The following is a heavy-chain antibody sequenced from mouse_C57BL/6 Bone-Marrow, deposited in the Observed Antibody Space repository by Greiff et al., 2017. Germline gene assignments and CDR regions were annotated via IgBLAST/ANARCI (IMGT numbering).Heavy chain of an antibody. CDR3: ARGTTVVATDY. J-gene: IGHJ2*01. CDR2: IYPGSGST. CDR1: GYTFTSYW. Sequence: QVQLQQPGAELVKPGASVKMSCKASGYTFTSYWITWVKQRPGQGLEWIGDIYPGSGSTNYNEKFKSKATLTVDTSSSTAYMQLSSLTSVDSAVYYCARGTTVVATDYWGQGTTLTVSS. D-gene: IGHD1-1*01. V-gene: IGHV1-55*01.